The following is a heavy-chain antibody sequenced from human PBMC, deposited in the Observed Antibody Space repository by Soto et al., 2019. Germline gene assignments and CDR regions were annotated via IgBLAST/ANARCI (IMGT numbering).Heavy chain of an antibody. V-gene: IGHV1-69*12. CDR3: ARDGVGYYDSSDPFDY. CDR2: IIPIFGTA. J-gene: IGHJ4*02. Sequence: QVQLVQSGAEVKKPGSSVKVSCKASGGTFSSYAISWVRQAPGQGLEWMGGIIPIFGTANYAQKFQGRVTSTADECTSTAYMELSSLRSVDTAVYYCARDGVGYYDSSDPFDYWGQGTLVTVSS. D-gene: IGHD3-22*01. CDR1: GGTFSSYA.